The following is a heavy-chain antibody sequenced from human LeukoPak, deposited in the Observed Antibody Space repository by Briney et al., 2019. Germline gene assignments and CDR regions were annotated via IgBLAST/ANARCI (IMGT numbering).Heavy chain of an antibody. CDR3: ARVSPSTSN. V-gene: IGHV4-59*12. CDR1: GGSISSYY. Sequence: PSETLSLTCTVSGGSISSYYWSWIRQPPGKGLEWIGYIYYSGSTNYNPSLKSRVTISVDTSKNQFSLKLSSVTAADTAVYYCARVSPSTSNWGQGTLVTVSS. J-gene: IGHJ4*02. CDR2: IYYSGST.